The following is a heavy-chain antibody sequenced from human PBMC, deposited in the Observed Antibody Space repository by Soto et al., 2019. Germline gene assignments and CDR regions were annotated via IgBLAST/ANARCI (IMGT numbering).Heavy chain of an antibody. CDR2: INSDGSTT. CDR1: GFTFSTYW. CDR3: ATVGTGSYNWLDP. Sequence: EVQLVESGGGLVQPGGSLRLSCAASGFTFSTYWMHWVRQAPGKGLVWVSRINSDGSTTTYADSVKGRFTISRDNAKNTLYLQMNSLRAEDTAVYLCATVGTGSYNWLDPWGQGTLVTVSS. V-gene: IGHV3-74*01. J-gene: IGHJ5*02. D-gene: IGHD1-26*01.